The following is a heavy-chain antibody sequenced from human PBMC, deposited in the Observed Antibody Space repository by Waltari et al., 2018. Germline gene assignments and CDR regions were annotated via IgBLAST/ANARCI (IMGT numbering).Heavy chain of an antibody. J-gene: IGHJ4*02. CDR3: ARHGIRLGLYYFDY. D-gene: IGHD3-9*01. CDR2: IRNSGSTI. CDR1: GFVFRSFD. Sequence: EVKLVESGGGLVQPGGSLRLSCEASGFVFRSFDMNWVRQAPGKGLEWIAHIRNSGSTIYYADSVKGRFSIPRDNAKESLFLQMNSLRAEDTAVYYCARHGIRLGLYYFDYWGQGALVTVSS. V-gene: IGHV3-48*03.